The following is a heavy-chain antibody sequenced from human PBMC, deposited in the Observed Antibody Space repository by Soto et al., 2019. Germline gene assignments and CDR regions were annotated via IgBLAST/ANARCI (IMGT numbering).Heavy chain of an antibody. Sequence: PSETLSLTCTVSGGSISSYYWSWIRQPAGKGLEWIGYIYYSGSTNYNPSLKSRVTISVDTSKNQFSLKLSSVTAADTAVYYCARVGIAVAGTKEYYYYYYGMDVWGQGTTVTVSS. CDR3: ARVGIAVAGTKEYYYYYYGMDV. V-gene: IGHV4-59*01. D-gene: IGHD6-19*01. CDR1: GGSISSYY. CDR2: IYYSGST. J-gene: IGHJ6*02.